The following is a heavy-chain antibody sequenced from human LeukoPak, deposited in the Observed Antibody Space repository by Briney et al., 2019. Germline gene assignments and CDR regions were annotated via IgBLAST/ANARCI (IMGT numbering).Heavy chain of an antibody. J-gene: IGHJ4*02. CDR2: IYPGDSDT. CDR3: ARGGYSGYEFDC. V-gene: IGHV5-51*01. D-gene: IGHD5-12*01. CDR1: GYSFSTYW. Sequence: PGESLEISCRASGYSFSTYWIGWVRQLPGKGLEWMGAIYPGDSDTRYSPSFQGEVTMSADKSISTAYLQWSSLKASDTAMYYCARGGYSGYEFDCWGQGTLVTVSS.